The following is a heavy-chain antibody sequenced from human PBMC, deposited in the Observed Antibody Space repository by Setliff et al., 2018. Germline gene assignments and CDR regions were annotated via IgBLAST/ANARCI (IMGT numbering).Heavy chain of an antibody. D-gene: IGHD2-21*01. J-gene: IGHJ2*01. CDR2: INHSGST. CDR1: DGSFSGYQ. V-gene: IGHV4-34*01. Sequence: SETLSLTCVVYDGSFSGYQWSWIRQPPGKGLEWIGEINHSGSTNYNPSLKSRVSISVEKSKNQFSLKLTSVTAADTAVYYCARAQVVFAISAPVWYFEVWGRGTQVTV. CDR3: ARAQVVFAISAPVWYFEV.